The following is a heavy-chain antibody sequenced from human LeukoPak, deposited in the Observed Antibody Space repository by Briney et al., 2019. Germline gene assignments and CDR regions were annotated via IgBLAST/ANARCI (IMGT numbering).Heavy chain of an antibody. D-gene: IGHD3-10*01. Sequence: SETLSLTCTVSGGSISSSSYYWGWIRQPPGKGLEWIGSIYYSGSTYYNPSLKSRVTISVDTSKNQFSLKLSSVTAADTAVYYCAGSGSHAFDIWGQGTMVTVSS. CDR2: IYYSGST. V-gene: IGHV4-39*07. CDR3: AGSGSHAFDI. J-gene: IGHJ3*02. CDR1: GGSISSSSYY.